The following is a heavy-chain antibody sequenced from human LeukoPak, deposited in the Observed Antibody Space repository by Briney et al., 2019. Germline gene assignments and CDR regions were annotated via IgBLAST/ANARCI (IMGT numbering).Heavy chain of an antibody. Sequence: SETLSLTCTVSGGSISSGSYYWSWIRQPAGKGLEWIGRIYTSGSTNYNPSLKSRVTISVDTSKNQSSLKLSSVTAADTAVYYCARSNYQYSSSWFGYYYYYMDVWGKGTTVSVSS. CDR2: IYTSGST. V-gene: IGHV4-61*02. J-gene: IGHJ6*03. CDR3: ARSNYQYSSSWFGYYYYYMDV. D-gene: IGHD6-13*01. CDR1: GGSISSGSYY.